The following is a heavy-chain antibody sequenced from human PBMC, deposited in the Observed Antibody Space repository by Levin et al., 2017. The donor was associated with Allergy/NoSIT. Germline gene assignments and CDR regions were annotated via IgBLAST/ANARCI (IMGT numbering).Heavy chain of an antibody. CDR2: VYPDDSDT. CDR1: GYNFRYYW. V-gene: IGHV5-51*01. J-gene: IGHJ4*02. D-gene: IGHD1-26*01. CDR3: VRWEVTEVYTSYFDH. Sequence: RAGGSLRLSCKASGYNFRYYWIGWVRQRPGKGLEWVGVVYPDDSDTRYNESFRGRVTVSANISITTAYLQWNSLKASDTAIYYCVRWEVTEVYTSYFDHWGQGTLVTVSS.